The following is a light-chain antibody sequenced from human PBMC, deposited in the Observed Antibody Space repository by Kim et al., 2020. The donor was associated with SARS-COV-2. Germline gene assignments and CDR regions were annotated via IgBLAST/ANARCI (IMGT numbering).Light chain of an antibody. J-gene: IGLJ2*01. Sequence: QSALTQPASVSASPGQSITISCTGTSSDVGGYNYVSWYQQHPGKAPKLMIYDVSSRPSGISDRFSASKSGNTASLTISGLQAEDEADYYCSSFTRDTTVVFGGGTKLTVL. CDR2: DVS. V-gene: IGLV2-14*03. CDR1: SSDVGGYNY. CDR3: SSFTRDTTVV.